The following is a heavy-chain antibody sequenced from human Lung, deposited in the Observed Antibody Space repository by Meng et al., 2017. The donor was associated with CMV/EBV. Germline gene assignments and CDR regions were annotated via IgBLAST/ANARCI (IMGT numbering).Heavy chain of an antibody. CDR3: AKSLFGGAVGPLFDY. V-gene: IGHV3-23*03. Sequence: SCAASGFTFSSYGMSWVRQAPGKGLEWVSVVYSGGSSTYSADSVKGRFTISRDNSKNTLYLQMNSLRAEDTAVYYCAKSLFGGAVGPLFDYWGQGXLVTVSS. CDR1: GFTFSSYG. CDR2: VYSGGSST. D-gene: IGHD3-16*02. J-gene: IGHJ4*02.